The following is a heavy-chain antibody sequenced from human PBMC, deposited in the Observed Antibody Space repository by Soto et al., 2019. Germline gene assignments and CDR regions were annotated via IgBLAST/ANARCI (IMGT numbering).Heavy chain of an antibody. J-gene: IGHJ3*02. CDR3: ARVERGTATTVVDAFDI. V-gene: IGHV4-34*01. CDR1: GGSVNSGNYY. D-gene: IGHD1-1*01. Sequence: QVQLQQWGAGLLKPSETLSLTCAVLGGSVNSGNYYWSWIRQPPGKGLEWIGEMSHSGGTHFNPSLKSRVTISVDTSKNQSSLKMSSVTAADTALYYCARVERGTATTVVDAFDIWGPGTMVTVSS. CDR2: MSHSGGT.